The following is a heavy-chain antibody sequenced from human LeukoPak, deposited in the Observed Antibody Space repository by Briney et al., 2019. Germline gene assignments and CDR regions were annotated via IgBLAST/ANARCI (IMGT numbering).Heavy chain of an antibody. CDR1: GGSISSGGYY. V-gene: IGHV4-31*03. J-gene: IGHJ4*02. D-gene: IGHD5-24*01. CDR3: AREGPGRRDGYNYIDY. CDR2: IYYSGST. Sequence: SETLSVTCPVSGGSISSGGYYWSWIRQHPGKGLEWIGYIYYSGSTYYNPSLKSRVTISVDTSKNQFSLKLSSVTAADTAVYYCAREGPGRRDGYNYIDYWGQGTLVTVSS.